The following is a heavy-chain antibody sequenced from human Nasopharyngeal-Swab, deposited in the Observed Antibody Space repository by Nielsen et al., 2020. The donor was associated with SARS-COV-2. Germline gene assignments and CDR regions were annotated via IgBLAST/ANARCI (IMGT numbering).Heavy chain of an antibody. D-gene: IGHD6-19*01. J-gene: IGHJ4*02. CDR2: IKQDGSEK. CDR1: GFTFSGYW. Sequence: GESLKISCAASGFTFSGYWMSWVRQAPGKGLEWVANIKQDGSEKYYVDSVKGRFTISRDNAKNSLYLQMNSLRAEDTAVHYCARGHSSGWWGYFDYWGQGTLVTVSS. CDR3: ARGHSSGWWGYFDY. V-gene: IGHV3-7*04.